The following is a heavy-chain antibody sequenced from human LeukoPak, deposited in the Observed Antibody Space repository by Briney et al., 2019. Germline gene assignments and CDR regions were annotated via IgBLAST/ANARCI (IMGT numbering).Heavy chain of an antibody. V-gene: IGHV4-34*01. J-gene: IGHJ3*02. CDR2: INHSGST. CDR1: GGSFSGYY. D-gene: IGHD2-2*01. CDR3: ARDDHCSSTSCYRGALGVFDI. Sequence: PSETLSLTCAVYGGSFSGYYWSWIRQPPGKGLEWIGEINHSGSTNYNPSLKSRVTISVDTSKNQFPLKLSSVTAADTAVYYCARDDHCSSTSCYRGALGVFDIWGQGTMVTVSS.